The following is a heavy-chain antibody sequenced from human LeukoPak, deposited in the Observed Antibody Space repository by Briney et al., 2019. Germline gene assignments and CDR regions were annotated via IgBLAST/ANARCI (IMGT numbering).Heavy chain of an antibody. J-gene: IGHJ4*02. CDR1: RYTFTGYY. CDR3: ARSGMWFSTND. Sequence: GASVKVSCRASRYTFTGYYMHWVRQAPAQGLEWMGWINPHSGDTNYAQKFQGRVTMTSDTSTSTVYMEVSSLRSEDTAIYYCARSGMWFSTNDWGQGTLVTVSS. CDR2: INPHSGDT. D-gene: IGHD2-21*01. V-gene: IGHV1-2*02.